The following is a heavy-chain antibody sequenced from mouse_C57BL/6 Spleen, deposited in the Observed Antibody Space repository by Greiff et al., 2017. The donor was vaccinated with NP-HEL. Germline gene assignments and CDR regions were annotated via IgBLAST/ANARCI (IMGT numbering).Heavy chain of an antibody. V-gene: IGHV1-26*01. CDR1: GYTFTDYY. CDR3: ARITVTAMDY. J-gene: IGHJ4*01. Sequence: VQLQQSGPELVKPGASVKISCKASGYTFTDYYMNWVKQSHGKSLEWIGDINPNNGGTSYNQKFKGKATLTVDKSSSTAYMELRSLTSEDSAVYYCARITVTAMDYWGQGTSVTVSS. D-gene: IGHD1-3*01. CDR2: INPNNGGT.